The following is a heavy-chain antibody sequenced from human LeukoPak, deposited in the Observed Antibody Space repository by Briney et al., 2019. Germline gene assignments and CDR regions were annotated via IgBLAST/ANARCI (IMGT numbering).Heavy chain of an antibody. D-gene: IGHD2-2*01. J-gene: IGHJ4*02. V-gene: IGHV1-69*05. Sequence: GASVKVSCKASGGTFSSYAISWVRQAPGQGLEWMGRIIPIFGTANYAQKFQGRVTITTDESTSTAYMELSSLRSEDTAVYYCAATPEDIVVVPAATAGRDYWGQGTLVTVSS. CDR1: GGTFSSYA. CDR3: AATPEDIVVVPAATAGRDY. CDR2: IIPIFGTA.